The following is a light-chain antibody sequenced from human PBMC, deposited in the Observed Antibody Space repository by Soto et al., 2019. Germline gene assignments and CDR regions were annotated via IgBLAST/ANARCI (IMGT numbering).Light chain of an antibody. CDR1: ESISSW. Sequence: DIQMTQSPSHLPASVGDRVTITCRASESISSWLAWYQQKPGKAPKLLIYDASSLESGVPSRFSGSGSGTEFTLTISSLQPDDFAAYYCQQYNSFGWTFGQGTKVDIK. J-gene: IGKJ1*01. CDR2: DAS. CDR3: QQYNSFGWT. V-gene: IGKV1-5*01.